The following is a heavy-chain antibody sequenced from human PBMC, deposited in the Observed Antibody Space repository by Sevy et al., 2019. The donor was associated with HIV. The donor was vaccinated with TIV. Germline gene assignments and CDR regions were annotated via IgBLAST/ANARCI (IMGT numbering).Heavy chain of an antibody. D-gene: IGHD3-16*01. V-gene: IGHV3-7*01. CDR3: AHETFGRFES. CDR1: GFTFSANG. Sequence: GGSLRLSCAASGFTFSANGLNWVRQAPGKGLEWVANIKGEGSDKHYVDSVEGRFTISRDNAKNLLYLQMNSLRVEDTAVYYCAHETFGRFESWGQGTLVTVSS. J-gene: IGHJ4*02. CDR2: IKGEGSDK.